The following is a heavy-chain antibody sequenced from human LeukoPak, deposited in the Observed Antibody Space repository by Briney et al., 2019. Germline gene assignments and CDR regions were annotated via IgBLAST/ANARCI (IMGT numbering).Heavy chain of an antibody. CDR3: ARESGGDWGYFDD. J-gene: IGHJ4*02. V-gene: IGHV3-23*01. Sequence: AGGSLRLSCVASGFTFSNKAMSSVRQAPGMGLEWVTSTTQSGESSGYADSVKGRFTISRDNSKNTLFLQMDSLRVEDTAIYYCARESGGDWGYFDDWGQGTLVTVSS. D-gene: IGHD2-21*02. CDR2: TTQSGESS. CDR1: GFTFSNKA.